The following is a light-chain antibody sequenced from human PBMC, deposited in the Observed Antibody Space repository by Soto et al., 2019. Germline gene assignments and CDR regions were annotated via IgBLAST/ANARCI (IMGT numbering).Light chain of an antibody. CDR1: QSVSSVY. J-gene: IGKJ1*01. Sequence: EIVLTQSPGTLSLSPGERATLSCRASQSVSSVYLAWEQQKPGQAPRLLICGASSWATGIPDRFSRSGSGTNFTLTISRLEAEDFAVYFCQQYATSAWTFGRGTKVEIK. V-gene: IGKV3-20*01. CDR3: QQYATSAWT. CDR2: GAS.